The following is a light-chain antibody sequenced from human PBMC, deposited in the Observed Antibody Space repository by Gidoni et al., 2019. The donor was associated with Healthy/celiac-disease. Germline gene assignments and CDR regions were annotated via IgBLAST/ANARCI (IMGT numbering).Light chain of an antibody. Sequence: DIVMTQSPDALAVSLGERATINCKSSQSVLYSSNNKNYLSWYQQKPGQPPKLLIYWASTRESWVPDRFSGSWSGTDFPLTISSLHAEDVAVYYCQQYYSTPPVTFVPGTKVDIK. CDR1: QSVLYSSNNKNY. CDR3: QQYYSTPPVT. CDR2: WAS. J-gene: IGKJ3*01. V-gene: IGKV4-1*01.